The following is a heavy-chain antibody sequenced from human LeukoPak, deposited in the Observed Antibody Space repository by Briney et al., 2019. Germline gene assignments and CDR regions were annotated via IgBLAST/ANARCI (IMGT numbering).Heavy chain of an antibody. V-gene: IGHV4-61*02. CDR2: IYTSGST. D-gene: IGHD6-13*01. CDR1: GGSISSGCYY. Sequence: PSQTLSLTCTVSGGSISSGCYYWSWIRQPAGKGLEWIGRIYTSGSTNYNPSLKSRVTISVDTSKNQFSLKLSSVTAADTAVYYCARDNPHSSSWYSPFDYWGQGTLVTVSS. CDR3: ARDNPHSSSWYSPFDY. J-gene: IGHJ4*02.